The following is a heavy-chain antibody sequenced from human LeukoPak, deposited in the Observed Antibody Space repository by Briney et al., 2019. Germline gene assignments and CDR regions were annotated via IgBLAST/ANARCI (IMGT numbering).Heavy chain of an antibody. D-gene: IGHD6-13*01. V-gene: IGHV3-23*01. CDR3: AKDLPLEQQLVRGFDY. J-gene: IGHJ4*02. CDR1: GFPFSSYA. CDR2: ISGSGGST. Sequence: GGSLRLSCAASGFPFSSYAMSWVRQAPGKGLEWVSAISGSGGSTYYADSVKGRFTISRDNSKNTLYLQMNSLRAEDTAVYYCAKDLPLEQQLVRGFDYWGQGTLVTVSS.